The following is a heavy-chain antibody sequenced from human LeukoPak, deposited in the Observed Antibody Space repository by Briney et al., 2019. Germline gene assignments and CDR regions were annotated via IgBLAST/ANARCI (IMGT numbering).Heavy chain of an antibody. Sequence: SGGSLRLSCAASGFTFSSYGMHWVRQAPGKGLEWVAVISYDGSNKYYADSVKGRFTISRDNSKNTLYLQMNSLRAEDTAVYYCAMSLWFGELGYWGQGTLVTVSS. J-gene: IGHJ4*02. V-gene: IGHV3-30*03. CDR1: GFTFSSYG. CDR3: AMSLWFGELGY. D-gene: IGHD3-10*01. CDR2: ISYDGSNK.